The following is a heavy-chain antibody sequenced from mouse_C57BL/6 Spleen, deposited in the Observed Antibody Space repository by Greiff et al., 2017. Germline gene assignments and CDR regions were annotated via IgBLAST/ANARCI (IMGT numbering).Heavy chain of an antibody. D-gene: IGHD2-14*01. J-gene: IGHJ1*03. CDR2: ISYDGSN. V-gene: IGHV3-6*01. Sequence: EVQLVESGPGLVKPSQSLSLTCSVTGYSITSGYYWNWIRQFPGNKLEWMGYISYDGSNNYNPSLKNRISITRDTSKNQFFLKLNSVTTEDTATYYCARRVLEGYFDVWGTGTTVTVSS. CDR1: GYSITSGYY. CDR3: ARRVLEGYFDV.